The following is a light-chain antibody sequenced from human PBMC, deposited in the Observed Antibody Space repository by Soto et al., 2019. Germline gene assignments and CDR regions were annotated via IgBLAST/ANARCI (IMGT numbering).Light chain of an antibody. Sequence: ILMTQSPATLSVSPGESVTLSCRASKSVSSNLAWHQQKPGQAPRLLIYGASTRATGIPARFSGSGSGPEFTLTISSLQSEDFAVYYCQQYKNWPWTFGQGTKVEIK. CDR2: GAS. V-gene: IGKV3-15*01. CDR3: QQYKNWPWT. CDR1: KSVSSN. J-gene: IGKJ1*01.